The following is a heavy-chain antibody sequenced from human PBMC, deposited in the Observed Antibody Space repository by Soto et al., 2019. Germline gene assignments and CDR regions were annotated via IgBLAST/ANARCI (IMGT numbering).Heavy chain of an antibody. CDR2: ISSSSSYI. V-gene: IGHV3-21*01. D-gene: IGHD3-22*01. CDR3: ARDPYASSGYYYLLHPDYYYYGMDV. Sequence: EVQLVESGGGLVKPGGSLRLSCAASGFTFSSYSMNWVRQAPGKGLEWVSSISSSSSYIYYADSVKGRFTISRDNAKNSLYVQMNRLRADDTAVYYCARDPYASSGYYYLLHPDYYYYGMDVWGQGTTVTVSS. J-gene: IGHJ6*02. CDR1: GFTFSSYS.